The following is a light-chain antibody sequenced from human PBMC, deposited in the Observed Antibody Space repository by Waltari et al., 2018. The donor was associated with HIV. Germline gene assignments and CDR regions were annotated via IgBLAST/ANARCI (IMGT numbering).Light chain of an antibody. Sequence: IVVTQSPLSLPVTPGEPASISCRSSRILLDSDGYKYLDWYLQKPGQSPQLLIYLGSSRAPGVPDRFSGSGSGTNFTLKISTVETEDVGLYYCMQALQAPPTFGQGTRLEIK. CDR1: RILLDSDGYKY. J-gene: IGKJ5*01. CDR3: MQALQAPPT. V-gene: IGKV2-28*01. CDR2: LGS.